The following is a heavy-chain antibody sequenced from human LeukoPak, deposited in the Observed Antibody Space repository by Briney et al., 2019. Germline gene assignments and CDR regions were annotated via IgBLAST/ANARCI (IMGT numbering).Heavy chain of an antibody. CDR1: GGSFSDYY. CDR2: INHSGST. D-gene: IGHD1-26*01. Sequence: PSETLSLTCGVSGGSFSDYYWSWIRQPPGKGLEWIGEINHSGSTYYNPSLKSRVTISVDRSKNQFSLKLSSVTAADTAVYYCAREGDSGSSKADYWGQGTLVTVSS. V-gene: IGHV4-34*01. CDR3: AREGDSGSSKADY. J-gene: IGHJ4*02.